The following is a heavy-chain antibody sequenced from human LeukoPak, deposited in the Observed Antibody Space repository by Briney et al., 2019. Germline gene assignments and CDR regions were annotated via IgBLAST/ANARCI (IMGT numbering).Heavy chain of an antibody. D-gene: IGHD2-2*01. V-gene: IGHV1-2*02. J-gene: IGHJ4*02. Sequence: GASVKVSCKASGYTFTGYYMHWVRQAPGQGLEWMGWINPNSGGTNYAQKFQGRVTMTRDTSISTAYMELSRLRSDDTAVYYCARGRDCSSTSCAPADYWGQGTLVTVSS. CDR2: INPNSGGT. CDR3: ARGRDCSSTSCAPADY. CDR1: GYTFTGYY.